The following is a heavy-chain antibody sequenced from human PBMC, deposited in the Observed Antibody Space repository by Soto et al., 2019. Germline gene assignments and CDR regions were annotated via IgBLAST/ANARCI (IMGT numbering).Heavy chain of an antibody. Sequence: GGSLRLSCAASGFTFSSYWMHWVRQAPGKGLVWVSRINSDGSSTSYADSVKGRFTISRDNAKNTLYLQMNSLRAEDTAVYYCARDSSIGELSQCHAFDIWGQGTMVTVSS. D-gene: IGHD3-10*01. J-gene: IGHJ3*02. V-gene: IGHV3-74*01. CDR1: GFTFSSYW. CDR2: INSDGSST. CDR3: ARDSSIGELSQCHAFDI.